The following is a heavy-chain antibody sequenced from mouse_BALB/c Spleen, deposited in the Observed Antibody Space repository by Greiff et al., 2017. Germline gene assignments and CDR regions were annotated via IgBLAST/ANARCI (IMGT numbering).Heavy chain of an antibody. CDR3: TRQLGLRTMDY. CDR1: GYTFTSYW. V-gene: IGHV1-69*02. Sequence: QVQLQQPGAELVRPGASVKLSCKASGYTFTSYWINWVKQRPGQGLEWIGNIYPSDSYTNYNQKFKDKATLTVDKSSSTAYMQLSSPTSEDSAVYYCTRQLGLRTMDYWGQGTSVTVSS. CDR2: IYPSDSYT. J-gene: IGHJ4*01. D-gene: IGHD3-1*01.